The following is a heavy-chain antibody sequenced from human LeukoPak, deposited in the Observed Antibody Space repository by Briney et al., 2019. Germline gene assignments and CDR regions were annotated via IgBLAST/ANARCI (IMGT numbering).Heavy chain of an antibody. D-gene: IGHD3-22*01. CDR3: AKDISSYYDSSGYSYFDY. Sequence: GGSLRLSCAASGFTFDDYAMHWVRHAPGKGLEWVSGISWNSGSIVYADSVKGRFTISRDNAKNSLYLQMNSLRAEDTALYYCAKDISSYYDSSGYSYFDYWGQGTLVTVSS. CDR1: GFTFDDYA. V-gene: IGHV3-9*01. CDR2: ISWNSGSI. J-gene: IGHJ4*02.